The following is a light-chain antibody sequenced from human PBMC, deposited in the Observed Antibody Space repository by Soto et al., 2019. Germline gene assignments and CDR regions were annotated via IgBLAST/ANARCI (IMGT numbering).Light chain of an antibody. CDR1: QSVSNDF. J-gene: IGKJ3*01. Sequence: EIVLTQSPGILSLSPGERATLSCRASQSVSNDFLAWYQQKPGQAPRLLIYGASTRATDVPDRFSGSGSGADFTLSISRLEPEDFATYYCQQSYNTPLTFGPGTKVDIK. V-gene: IGKV3-20*01. CDR2: GAS. CDR3: QQSYNTPLT.